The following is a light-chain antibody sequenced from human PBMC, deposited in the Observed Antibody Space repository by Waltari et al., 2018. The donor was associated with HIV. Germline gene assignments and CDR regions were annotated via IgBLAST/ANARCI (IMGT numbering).Light chain of an antibody. CDR3: QQRASWPLT. CDR1: QSVNSD. V-gene: IGKV3-11*01. Sequence: EIVLTQSPATLSLSPGERATLSCRVSQSVNSDLAWYQQKPGQAPRLLISDSSNRATGIPARFGGSGSGTDFTLTISSLEPEDFAVYYCQQRASWPLTFGGGTRVEIK. J-gene: IGKJ4*01. CDR2: DSS.